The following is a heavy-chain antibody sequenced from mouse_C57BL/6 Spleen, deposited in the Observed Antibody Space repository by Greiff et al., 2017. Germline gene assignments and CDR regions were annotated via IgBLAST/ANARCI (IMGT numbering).Heavy chain of an antibody. Sequence: EVQLQQSGPGLVKPSQSLSLTCSVTGYSITSGYYWNWIRQFPGNKLEWMGYISDDGSNNYNPSLKNRISITRDTSKNQFFLKLNSVTTEDTATYYCARDYGSSYGFAYWGQGTLVTVSA. J-gene: IGHJ3*01. V-gene: IGHV3-6*01. CDR2: ISDDGSN. CDR3: ARDYGSSYGFAY. D-gene: IGHD1-1*01. CDR1: GYSITSGYY.